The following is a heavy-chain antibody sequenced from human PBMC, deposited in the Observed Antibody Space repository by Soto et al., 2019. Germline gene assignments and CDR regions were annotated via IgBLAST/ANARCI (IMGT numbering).Heavy chain of an antibody. V-gene: IGHV4-34*01. D-gene: IGHD3-16*02. Sequence: SETLSLTCAVYGGSFSGYYWSWIRQPPGKGLEWIGEINHSGSTNYNPSLKSRVTISVDTSKNQFSLKLSSVTAADTAVYYCARGIMITFGGVIVIPYYFDYWGQGTLVTVSS. CDR2: INHSGST. CDR3: ARGIMITFGGVIVIPYYFDY. CDR1: GGSFSGYY. J-gene: IGHJ4*02.